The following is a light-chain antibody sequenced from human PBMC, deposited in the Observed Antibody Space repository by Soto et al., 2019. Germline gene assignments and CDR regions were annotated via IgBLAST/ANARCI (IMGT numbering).Light chain of an antibody. Sequence: DIQMTQSPSSLSASVGDRVTITCRASQSISSSLNWYQQKPGKAPKLLIYAASSLQSGVPSRFSGSGSGTDFTLTISSLQPEDFATDDCQQSYSTPQTFGPGTKVDIK. CDR1: QSISSS. CDR2: AAS. CDR3: QQSYSTPQT. V-gene: IGKV1-39*01. J-gene: IGKJ3*01.